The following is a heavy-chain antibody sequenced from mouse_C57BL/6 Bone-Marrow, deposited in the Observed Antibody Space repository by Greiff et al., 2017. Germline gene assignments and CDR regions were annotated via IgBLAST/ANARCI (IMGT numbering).Heavy chain of an antibody. D-gene: IGHD2-3*01. Sequence: QVQLQQPGAELVKPGASVKMSCKASGYTFTSYWITWVKQRPGQGLEWIGEIYPGSGSPNYNEKFKSKATLTVATYSSTAYMQLSSLTSADSAVYYCVRGEFYDGKYNYYAMDYWGQGTSVTVSS. CDR1: GYTFTSYW. CDR2: IYPGSGSP. CDR3: VRGEFYDGKYNYYAMDY. J-gene: IGHJ4*01. V-gene: IGHV1-55*01.